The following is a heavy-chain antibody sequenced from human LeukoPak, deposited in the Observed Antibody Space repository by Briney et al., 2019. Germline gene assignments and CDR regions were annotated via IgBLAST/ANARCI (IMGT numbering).Heavy chain of an antibody. CDR2: IIPIFGTA. Sequence: SVKVSCKASGGTFSSYAISWVRQAPGQGLEWMGGIIPIFGTANYAQKFQGRVTITTDESTSTAYMELSSLRSEDTAVYYCATRITDSGSSHIDYWGQGALVTVSS. V-gene: IGHV1-69*05. CDR3: ATRITDSGSSHIDY. CDR1: GGTFSSYA. J-gene: IGHJ4*02. D-gene: IGHD1-26*01.